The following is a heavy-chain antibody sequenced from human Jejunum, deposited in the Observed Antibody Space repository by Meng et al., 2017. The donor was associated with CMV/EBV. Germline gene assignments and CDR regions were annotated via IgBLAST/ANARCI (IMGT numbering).Heavy chain of an antibody. CDR3: ARDAPPNNYGWFDP. CDR2: IYPNGNT. J-gene: IGHJ5*02. Sequence: QAPLQESGPGLVKPSETLSLTGSVSGGSISSSYWSWTRQPAGKGLEWIGRIYPNGNTNYNPSLKSRVTMSIDTSKNQFSLKLTSVTAADTAVYYCARDAPPNNYGWFDPWGQGTLVTVSS. D-gene: IGHD5-18*01. CDR1: GGSISSSY. V-gene: IGHV4-4*07.